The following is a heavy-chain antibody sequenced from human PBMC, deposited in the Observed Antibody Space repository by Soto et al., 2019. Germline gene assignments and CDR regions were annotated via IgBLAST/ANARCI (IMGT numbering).Heavy chain of an antibody. J-gene: IGHJ4*02. Sequence: GESLKISCASSGFTFSSCSMNWVRQAPGKGLEWVSFISGSGDTKYYADSVKGRFTISRDNAKNSLYLQMSSLRDEDTAVYYCAKYCSSDVCFDYWGQGTLVTVS. CDR3: AKYCSSDVCFDY. CDR2: ISGSGDTK. CDR1: GFTFSSCS. D-gene: IGHD2-8*01. V-gene: IGHV3-48*02.